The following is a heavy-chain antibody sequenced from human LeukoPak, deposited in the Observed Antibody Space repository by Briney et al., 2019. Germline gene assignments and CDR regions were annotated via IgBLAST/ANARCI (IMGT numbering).Heavy chain of an antibody. CDR2: IYYSGST. CDR1: GGSISSYY. J-gene: IGHJ4*02. CDR3: ARSRGYSYGYGYYFDY. Sequence: SETLSLTCTVSGGSISSYYWSWIRQPPGKGLEWIGHIYYSGSTNYNPSLKSRVTISVDTSKNQFSLKLSSVTAADTAVYFCARSRGYSYGYGYYFDYWGQGTLVTVSS. D-gene: IGHD5-18*01. V-gene: IGHV4-59*08.